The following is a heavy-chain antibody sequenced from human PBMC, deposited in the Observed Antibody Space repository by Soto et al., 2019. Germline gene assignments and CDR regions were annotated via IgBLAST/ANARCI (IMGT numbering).Heavy chain of an antibody. D-gene: IGHD6-13*01. V-gene: IGHV1-69*13. CDR3: ARVWQGSSRPVHYGMGV. CDR2: IIPIFGTA. CDR1: GGTFSSYA. J-gene: IGHJ6*02. Sequence: SVKVSCKASGGTFSSYAISWVRQAPGQGLEWMGGIIPIFGTANYAQKFQGRVTITADESTSTAYMELSSLRSEDTAVYYCARVWQGSSRPVHYGMGVWGQGTTVTVSS.